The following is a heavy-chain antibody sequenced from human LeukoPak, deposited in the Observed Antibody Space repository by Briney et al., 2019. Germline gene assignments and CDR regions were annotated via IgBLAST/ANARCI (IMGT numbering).Heavy chain of an antibody. D-gene: IGHD3-10*01. CDR2: INHSGST. CDR3: ARGRGYHGSGSYQGGEYFQH. Sequence: KPSETLSLTCAVYGGSFSGYYWSWIRQPPGKGLEWIGEINHSGSTNYNPSLKSRVTISVDTSKNQFSLKLSSVTAADTAVYYCARGRGYHGSGSYQGGEYFQHWGQGTLVTVSS. J-gene: IGHJ1*01. CDR1: GGSFSGYY. V-gene: IGHV4-34*01.